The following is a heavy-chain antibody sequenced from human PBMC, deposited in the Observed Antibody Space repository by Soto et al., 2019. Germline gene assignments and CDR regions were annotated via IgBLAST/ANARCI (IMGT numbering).Heavy chain of an antibody. CDR2: INHSGST. Sequence: PSETLSLTCAVYGGSFSGYYWSWIRQPPGKGLEWIGEINHSGSTNYNPSLKSRVTISVDTSKNQFSLKLSSVTAADTAVYYCARGEWELDYWGQGTLVTVSS. CDR1: GGSFSGYY. J-gene: IGHJ4*02. CDR3: ARGEWELDY. V-gene: IGHV4-34*01. D-gene: IGHD1-26*01.